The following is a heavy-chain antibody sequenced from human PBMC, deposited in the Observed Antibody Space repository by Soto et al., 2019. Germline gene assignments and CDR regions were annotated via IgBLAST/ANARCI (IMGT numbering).Heavy chain of an antibody. D-gene: IGHD3-22*01. V-gene: IGHV5-51*01. CDR2: IYPGDSDT. CDR3: ASPRGNYYDSSGYYQPMAFDI. CDR1: GYSFTRYW. Sequence: GESLKISCKGSGYSFTRYWIGWVRQMPGKGLEWMGIIYPGDSDTRYSPSFQGQVTISADRSISTAYLQWSSLKASDTAMYYCASPRGNYYDSSGYYQPMAFDIWGQGTMVTVSS. J-gene: IGHJ3*02.